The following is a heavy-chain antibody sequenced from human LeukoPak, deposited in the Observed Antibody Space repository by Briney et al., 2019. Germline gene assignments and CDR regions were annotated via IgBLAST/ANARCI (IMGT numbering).Heavy chain of an antibody. CDR3: ARRYYGSSSFDY. CDR2: IYYSGSS. D-gene: IGHD3-10*01. V-gene: IGHV4-39*01. CDR1: GGSISSSSFH. J-gene: IGHJ4*02. Sequence: PETLSLTCTVSGGSISSSSFHWGWIRQPPGKGLEWIGSIYYSGSSYYNPSLKSRVTISLDTSKNQFSLKLSSVTAADTAVYYCARRYYGSSSFDYWGQGTLVTVSS.